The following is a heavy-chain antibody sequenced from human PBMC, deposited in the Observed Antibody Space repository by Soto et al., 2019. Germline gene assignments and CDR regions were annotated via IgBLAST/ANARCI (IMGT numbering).Heavy chain of an antibody. V-gene: IGHV1-69*13. J-gene: IGHJ6*02. CDR1: GGTFSSYA. D-gene: IGHD6-19*01. CDR2: IIPIFGTA. Sequence: SVKVSCKASGGTFSSYAISWVRQAPGQGLEWMGGIIPIFGTANYAQKFQGRVTITADESTSTAYMELSSLRSDDTAVYYCARAYSSGYYFYYYLLDVWGQGTTVTVSS. CDR3: ARAYSSGYYFYYYLLDV.